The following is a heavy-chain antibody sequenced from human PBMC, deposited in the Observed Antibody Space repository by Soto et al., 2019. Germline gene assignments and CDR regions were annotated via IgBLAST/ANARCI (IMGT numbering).Heavy chain of an antibody. V-gene: IGHV4-59*12. CDR2: IYYSGST. J-gene: IGHJ6*02. CDR1: GSSISSYY. Sequence: ASETLSLTCPVSGSSISSYYWSWIRQPPGKGLEWIGNIYYSGSTNYNPSLKSRVTISVDRSKNQFSLKLSSVTAADTAVYYCARVPDVWGQGTTVTVSS. CDR3: ARVPDV.